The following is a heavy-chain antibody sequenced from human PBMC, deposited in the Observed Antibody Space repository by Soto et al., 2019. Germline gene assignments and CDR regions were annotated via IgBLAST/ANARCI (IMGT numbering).Heavy chain of an antibody. Sequence: SETLSLTCTVSGGSISSSSYYWGWIRQPPGKGLEWIGSIYYSGSTYYNPSLKSRVTISVDTSKNQFSLKLSSVTAADTAVYYCARPAYYYDSSGYYSYYFDYWGQGTLVTVSS. J-gene: IGHJ4*02. V-gene: IGHV4-39*01. CDR3: ARPAYYYDSSGYYSYYFDY. CDR1: GGSISSSSYY. D-gene: IGHD3-22*01. CDR2: IYYSGST.